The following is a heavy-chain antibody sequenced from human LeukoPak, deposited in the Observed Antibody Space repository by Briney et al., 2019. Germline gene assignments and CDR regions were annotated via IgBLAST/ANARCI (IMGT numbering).Heavy chain of an antibody. CDR1: GYTFNGYY. V-gene: IGHV1-2*02. CDR2: INPNSSAT. J-gene: IGHJ4*02. CDR3: ARTEIVVVPAAIDYYFDY. D-gene: IGHD2-2*02. Sequence: ASVKVSCKASGYTFNGYYMHWVRQAPGQGLEWMGWINPNSSATNYAQKFQGRVTMTRDTSITTAYMELSRLRSDDTAVYYCARTEIVVVPAAIDYYFDYWGQGTLVTVSS.